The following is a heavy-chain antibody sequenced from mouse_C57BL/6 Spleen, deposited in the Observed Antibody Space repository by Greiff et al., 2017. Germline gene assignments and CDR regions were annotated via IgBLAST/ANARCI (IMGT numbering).Heavy chain of an antibody. CDR2: ISSGSSTI. V-gene: IGHV5-17*01. CDR1: GFTFSDYG. D-gene: IGHD2-5*01. Sequence: DVKLVESGGGLVKPGGSLKLSCAASGFTFSDYGMHWVRQAPEKGLEWVAYISSGSSTIYYADTVKGRFTISRDNAKNTLFLQMTSLRSEDTAMYYCARIYYSNLGAMDYWGQGTSVTVSS. J-gene: IGHJ4*01. CDR3: ARIYYSNLGAMDY.